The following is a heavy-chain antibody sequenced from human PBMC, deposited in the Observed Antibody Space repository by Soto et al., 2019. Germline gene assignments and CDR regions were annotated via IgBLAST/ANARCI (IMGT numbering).Heavy chain of an antibody. V-gene: IGHV3-23*01. CDR1: GFTFSSYA. Sequence: PXGSLRLSCAASGFTFSSYAMSWVRQAPGKGLEWVSAISGSGGSTYYADSVKGRFTISRDNSKNTLYLQMNSLRAEDTAVYYCAKDIVVVVAALIDYWGQGTLVTVSS. CDR2: ISGSGGST. J-gene: IGHJ4*02. D-gene: IGHD2-15*01. CDR3: AKDIVVVVAALIDY.